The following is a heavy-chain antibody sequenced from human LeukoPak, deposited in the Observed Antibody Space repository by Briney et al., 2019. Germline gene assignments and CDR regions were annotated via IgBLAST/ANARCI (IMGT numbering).Heavy chain of an antibody. CDR1: GFAFSTYG. CDR2: ISFDGTNK. D-gene: IGHD1-26*01. V-gene: IGHV3-30*18. Sequence: GGSLRLSCVASGFAFSTYGMHWVRQAPGKGLEWVTFISFDGTNKNSADSVKGRFTVSRDNSKNTLYLQMNSLRAEDTAVYYCAKARSSGSFHFDYWGQGTLVTVSS. CDR3: AKARSSGSFHFDY. J-gene: IGHJ4*02.